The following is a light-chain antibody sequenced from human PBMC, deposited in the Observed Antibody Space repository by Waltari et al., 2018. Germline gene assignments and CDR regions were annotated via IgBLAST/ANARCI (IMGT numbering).Light chain of an antibody. CDR1: SIEDKS. CDR2: NDR. CDR3: QVWDSSSDDHIV. J-gene: IGLJ2*01. Sequence: SYVLTQPPSLSVAPGQTATFTRGGASIEDKSVHWYQPKPGQAPVLVLYNDRDRPTGVPRRFFGAKLAATATLTITRGEAGDEADDYCQVWDSSSDDHIVFGGGTRLTV. V-gene: IGLV3-21*02.